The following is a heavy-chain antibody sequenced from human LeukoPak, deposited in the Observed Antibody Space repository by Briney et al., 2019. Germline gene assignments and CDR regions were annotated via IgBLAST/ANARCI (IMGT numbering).Heavy chain of an antibody. J-gene: IGHJ4*02. D-gene: IGHD3-9*01. V-gene: IGHV3-11*01. Sequence: GGSLRLSCAASGFTFSDYYMSWIRQASGKGLEWVSYISSSGSTIYYADSVKGRFTIPRDNAKNSLYLQMNSLRAEDTAVYYCASHYDILTGSPTDWGQGTLVTVSS. CDR3: ASHYDILTGSPTD. CDR1: GFTFSDYY. CDR2: ISSSGSTI.